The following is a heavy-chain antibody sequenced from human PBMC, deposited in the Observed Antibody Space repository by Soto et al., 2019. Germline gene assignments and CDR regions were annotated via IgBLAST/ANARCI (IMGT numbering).Heavy chain of an antibody. D-gene: IGHD6-19*01. CDR1: GFTFSSYG. V-gene: IGHV3-30*18. CDR3: AKDGGRGSGWYGRNYYGMDV. CDR2: ISYDGSNK. J-gene: IGHJ6*02. Sequence: PGGSLRLSCAASGFTFSSYGKHWVRQAPGKGLEWVAVISYDGSNKYYADSVKGRFTISRDNSKNTLYLQMNSLRAEDTAVYYCAKDGGRGSGWYGRNYYGMDVWGQGTTVTVSS.